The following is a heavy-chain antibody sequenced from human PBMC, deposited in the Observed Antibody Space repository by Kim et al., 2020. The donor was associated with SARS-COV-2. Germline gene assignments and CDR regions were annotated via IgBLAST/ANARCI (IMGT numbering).Heavy chain of an antibody. CDR2: IKQDGSEK. CDR3: ARGREDYGDYVALGY. V-gene: IGHV3-7*03. J-gene: IGHJ4*02. Sequence: GGSLRLSCAASGFTFSSYWMSWVRQAPGKGLEWVANIKQDGSEKYYVDSVKGRFTISRDNAKNSLYLQMNSLRAEDTAAYYCARGREDYGDYVALGYWGQGTLVTVSS. D-gene: IGHD4-17*01. CDR1: GFTFSSYW.